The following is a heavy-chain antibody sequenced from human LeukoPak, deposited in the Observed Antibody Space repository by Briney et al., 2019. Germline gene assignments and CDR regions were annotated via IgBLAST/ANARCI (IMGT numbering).Heavy chain of an antibody. CDR1: GYTFTSYG. CDR2: ISAYNGNT. V-gene: IGHV1-18*01. CDR3: ARAYSSGWYPDY. Sequence: ASVEVSCKASGYTFTSYGISWVRQAPGQGLEWMGWISAYNGNTNYAQKLQGRVTMTTDTSTSTAYMELRSLRSDDTAVYYCARAYSSGWYPDYWGQGTLVTVSS. J-gene: IGHJ4*02. D-gene: IGHD6-19*01.